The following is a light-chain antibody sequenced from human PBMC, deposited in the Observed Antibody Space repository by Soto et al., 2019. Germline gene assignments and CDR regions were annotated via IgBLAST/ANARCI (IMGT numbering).Light chain of an antibody. CDR1: QSLLHSNGYNY. J-gene: IGKJ1*01. V-gene: IGKV2-28*01. CDR2: LGS. CDR3: MQALQAPLT. Sequence: DIVVTQSPLSLPVTPGEPASISCRSSQSLLHSNGYNYLDWYLQKPEQSPQLLIYLGSNRASGVPDRFSGSGSGTDFTLKISRVEAEDVGLYYCMQALQAPLTFGQGTKVDIK.